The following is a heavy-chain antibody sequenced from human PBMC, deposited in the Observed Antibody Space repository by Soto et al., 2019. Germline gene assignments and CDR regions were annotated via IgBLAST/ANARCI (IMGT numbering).Heavy chain of an antibody. CDR2: ISSSGSTI. Sequence: GGSLRLSCAASGFTFSSYEMNWVRQAPGKGLEWVSYISSSGSTIYYADSVKGRFTISRDNAKNSLYLQMNGLRAEDTAVYYCARVRIVVVTTYPGDYYGMDVWGQGTTVTVSS. CDR1: GFTFSSYE. V-gene: IGHV3-48*03. J-gene: IGHJ6*02. CDR3: ARVRIVVVTTYPGDYYGMDV. D-gene: IGHD2-21*02.